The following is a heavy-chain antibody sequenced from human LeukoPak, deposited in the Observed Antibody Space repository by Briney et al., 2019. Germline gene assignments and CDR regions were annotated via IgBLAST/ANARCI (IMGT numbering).Heavy chain of an antibody. J-gene: IGHJ4*02. Sequence: SETLSLTCSVSGGSVSSTSYYWSWVRQPPGKGPEWIGYVSYTGSTNYNPSLKSRVTISVDTSKNQFSLKLSSATAADTAIYNCARVFSGSSGLFYFDYWGQGTLVTVSS. D-gene: IGHD6-19*01. V-gene: IGHV4-61*01. CDR2: VSYTGST. CDR1: GGSVSSTSYY. CDR3: ARVFSGSSGLFYFDY.